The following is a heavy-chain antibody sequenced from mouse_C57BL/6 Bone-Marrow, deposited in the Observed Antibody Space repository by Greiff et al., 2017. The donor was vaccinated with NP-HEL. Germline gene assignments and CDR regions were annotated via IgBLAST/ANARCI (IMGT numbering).Heavy chain of an antibody. Sequence: EVHLVESGEGLVKPGGSLKLSCAASGFTFSSYAMSWVRQTPEKRLEWVAYISSGGDYIYYADTVKGRFTISRDNARNTLYLQMSSLKSEDTAMYYCTRDPYGSSSHYYAMDYWGQGTSVTVSS. CDR1: GFTFSSYA. CDR2: ISSGGDYI. J-gene: IGHJ4*01. CDR3: TRDPYGSSSHYYAMDY. V-gene: IGHV5-9-1*02. D-gene: IGHD1-1*01.